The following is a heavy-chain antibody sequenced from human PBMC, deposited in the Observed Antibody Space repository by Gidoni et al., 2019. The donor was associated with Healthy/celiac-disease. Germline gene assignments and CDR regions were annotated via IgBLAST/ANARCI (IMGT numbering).Heavy chain of an antibody. J-gene: IGHJ4*02. D-gene: IGHD2-21*01. CDR3: ARGGGDGEDYFDY. V-gene: IGHV3-11*06. CDR2: ISSISSYT. CDR1: GFTFSDYY. Sequence: QVQLVESGGGLVKPGGSLRLSCAASGFTFSDYYMSWIRQAPGKGLEWVSYISSISSYTNYADSVKGRFTISRDNAKNSLYLRMNSLRAEDTAVYYCARGGGDGEDYFDYWGQGTLVTVSS.